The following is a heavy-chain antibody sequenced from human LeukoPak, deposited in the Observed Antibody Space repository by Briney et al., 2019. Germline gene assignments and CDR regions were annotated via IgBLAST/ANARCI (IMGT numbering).Heavy chain of an antibody. Sequence: PSETLSLTCTVSGGSISSYYWSWIRQPAGKGLEWIGRIYTSGSTNYNPSLKSRVTMSVDTSKNQFSLKLSSVTAADTAVYYCARADDSSGYYGGTDDAFDIWGQGTMVTVSS. V-gene: IGHV4-4*07. CDR2: IYTSGST. CDR3: ARADDSSGYYGGTDDAFDI. D-gene: IGHD3-22*01. CDR1: GGSISSYY. J-gene: IGHJ3*02.